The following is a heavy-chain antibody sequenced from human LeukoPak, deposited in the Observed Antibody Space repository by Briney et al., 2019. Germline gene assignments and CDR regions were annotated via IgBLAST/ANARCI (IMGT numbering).Heavy chain of an antibody. J-gene: IGHJ4*02. CDR2: ISAYNGNT. Sequence: AAVKVSCKASGYTFTSYGISWVRQAPGQGLEWMGWISAYNGNTNYAQKLQGRVTMTTDTSTSTAYMELRSLRSDDTAVYYCARGRYCSGGSCYFLDYWGQGTLVTVSS. D-gene: IGHD2-15*01. CDR3: ARGRYCSGGSCYFLDY. CDR1: GYTFTSYG. V-gene: IGHV1-18*04.